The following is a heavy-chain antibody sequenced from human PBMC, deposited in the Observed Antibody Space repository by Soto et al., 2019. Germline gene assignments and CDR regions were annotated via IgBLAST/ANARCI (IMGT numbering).Heavy chain of an antibody. Sequence: EVQLVESGGGLVQPGRSLRLSCAASGFIFDDFVMHWVRQVPGKGLEWVSGISLNSGTIGYADSVKGRFTISRDNAKNSLYLQMNSLRAEDTALYYCAKRGIDSAFDFWGLGTMVTVSS. D-gene: IGHD3-9*01. CDR1: GFIFDDFV. CDR2: ISLNSGTI. V-gene: IGHV3-9*01. J-gene: IGHJ3*01. CDR3: AKRGIDSAFDF.